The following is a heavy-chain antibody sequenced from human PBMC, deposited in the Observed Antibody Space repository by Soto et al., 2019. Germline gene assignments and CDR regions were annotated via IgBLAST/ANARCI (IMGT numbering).Heavy chain of an antibody. CDR2: ISWNSGSI. D-gene: IGHD3-10*01. V-gene: IGHV3-9*01. Sequence: SLRLSCAASGFTFDDYAMHWVRQAPGKGLEWVSGISWNSGSIGYADSVKGRFTISRDNAKNSLYLQMNSLRAEDTALHYCAKDIISEGGVRRVISLGMDVWGQGTTVIVSS. CDR3: AKDIISEGGVRRVISLGMDV. J-gene: IGHJ6*02. CDR1: GFTFDDYA.